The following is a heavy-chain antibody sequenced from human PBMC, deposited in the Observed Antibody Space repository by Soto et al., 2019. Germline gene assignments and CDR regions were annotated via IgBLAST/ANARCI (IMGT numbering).Heavy chain of an antibody. CDR2: ISNTGGGT. Sequence: HPGGSLRLSCGASGFTFSSCAMTWVRQAPGKGLEWVATISNTGGGTYYADSVKGRFTISRDNSKSTLYLQMSSLRVEDTAVYYCAKDRLAGNFDYWGQGTQVTVSS. CDR1: GFTFSSCA. J-gene: IGHJ4*02. CDR3: AKDRLAGNFDY. V-gene: IGHV3-23*01.